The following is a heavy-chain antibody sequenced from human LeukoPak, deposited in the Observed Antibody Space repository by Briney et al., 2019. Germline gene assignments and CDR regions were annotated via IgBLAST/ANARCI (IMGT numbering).Heavy chain of an antibody. CDR2: FDPEDGET. CDR1: GYTLTELS. J-gene: IGHJ4*02. D-gene: IGHD3-10*01. V-gene: IGHV1-24*01. Sequence: ASVKVSCKVSGYTLTELSMHWVRQARGKGLEWMGGFDPEDGETIYAQKFQGRVTMTEDTSTDTAYMELSSLRSEDTAVYYCATLSMVRGVMYFDYWGQGTLVTVSS. CDR3: ATLSMVRGVMYFDY.